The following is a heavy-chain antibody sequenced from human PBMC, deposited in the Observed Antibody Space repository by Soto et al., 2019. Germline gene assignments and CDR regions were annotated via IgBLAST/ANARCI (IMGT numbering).Heavy chain of an antibody. CDR2: INHSGST. Sequence: PSETLSLTCAVYGGSFSGYYWSWIRQPPGKGLEWIGEINHSGSTNYNPSLKSRVTISVDTSKNQFFLKLSSVTAADTAVYYCARGLSQRGYSGYGIVSRGYYYGMDVWGQGTTVTVSS. CDR3: ARGLSQRGYSGYGIVSRGYYYGMDV. D-gene: IGHD5-12*01. J-gene: IGHJ6*02. V-gene: IGHV4-34*01. CDR1: GGSFSGYY.